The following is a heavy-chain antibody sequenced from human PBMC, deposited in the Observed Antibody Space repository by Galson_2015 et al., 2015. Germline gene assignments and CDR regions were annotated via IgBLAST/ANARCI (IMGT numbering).Heavy chain of an antibody. J-gene: IGHJ4*02. Sequence: ETLSLTCAVYGGSFSGYYWSWIRQPPGKGLEWIGEINHSGSTNYNPSLKSRVTISVDTSKNQFSLKLSSVTAADTAVYYCARERSGSYYRYFDYWGQGTLVTVSS. V-gene: IGHV4-34*01. CDR1: GGSFSGYY. D-gene: IGHD1-26*01. CDR2: INHSGST. CDR3: ARERSGSYYRYFDY.